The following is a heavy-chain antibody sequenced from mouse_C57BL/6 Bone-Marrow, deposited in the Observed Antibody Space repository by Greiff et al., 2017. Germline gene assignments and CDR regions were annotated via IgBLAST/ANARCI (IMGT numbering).Heavy chain of an antibody. J-gene: IGHJ2*01. CDR3: ARERYYAYDGNYFDY. Sequence: QVQLQQPGTELVKPGASVKLSCKASGYTFTSYWMHWVKQRPGQGLEWIGNINPSNGGTNYNEKFKSKATLTVDKSSSTAYMQLSSLTSEDSAIYYGARERYYAYDGNYFDYWGQGTTLTVSS. V-gene: IGHV1-53*01. CDR2: INPSNGGT. D-gene: IGHD2-2*01. CDR1: GYTFTSYW.